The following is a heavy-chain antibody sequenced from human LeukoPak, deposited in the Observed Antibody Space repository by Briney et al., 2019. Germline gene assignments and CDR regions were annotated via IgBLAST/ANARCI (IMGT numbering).Heavy chain of an antibody. J-gene: IGHJ4*02. V-gene: IGHV3-33*01. CDR3: ASGNKNLEWLLDY. CDR1: GFTFSSYG. CDR2: IWYDGSNK. Sequence: GRSLRLSCAASGFTFSSYGMHWVRQAPGKGLEWVAVIWYDGSNKYYADSVKGRFTISRDNSKNTLYLQMNSLRAEDTAVYYCASGNKNLEWLLDYWSQGTLVTVSS. D-gene: IGHD3-3*01.